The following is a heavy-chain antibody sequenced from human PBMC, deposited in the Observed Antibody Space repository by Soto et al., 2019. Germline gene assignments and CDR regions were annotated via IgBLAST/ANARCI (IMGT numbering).Heavy chain of an antibody. Sequence: DVQLVESGGALVQPGGSLRLPCEASEFTFRNYWMHWVRQVPGKGLVWVSRISPDGSSTSYADSVRGRFTISRDNAKNTLYLQMNSLGVEDTAVYYCARGPSGSAFYVGDYWGQGTLVTVSS. CDR2: ISPDGSST. CDR3: ARGPSGSAFYVGDY. J-gene: IGHJ4*02. D-gene: IGHD3-16*01. V-gene: IGHV3-74*01. CDR1: EFTFRNYW.